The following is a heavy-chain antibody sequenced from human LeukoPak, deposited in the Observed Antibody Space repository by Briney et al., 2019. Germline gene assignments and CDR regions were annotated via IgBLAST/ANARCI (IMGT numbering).Heavy chain of an antibody. V-gene: IGHV3-11*01. J-gene: IGHJ5*02. CDR1: GFTFSDYY. D-gene: IGHD2-21*01. CDR3: AKAAVIFGWFDP. CDR2: ISSSGSTI. Sequence: GGSLRLSCAASGFTFSDYYMSWIRQAPGKGLEWVSYISSSGSTIYYADSVKGRFTISRDNAKNSLYLQMNSLRAEDTALYYCAKAAVIFGWFDPWGQGTLVTVSS.